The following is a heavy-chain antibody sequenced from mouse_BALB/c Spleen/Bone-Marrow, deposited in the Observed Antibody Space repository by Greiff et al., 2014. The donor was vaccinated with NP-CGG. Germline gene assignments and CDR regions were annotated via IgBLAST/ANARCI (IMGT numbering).Heavy chain of an antibody. CDR2: ISSGSSTI. Sequence: EVKLVESGGGLVQPGGSRKLSCAASGFTFSSFGMHWVRQAPEKGLEWVAYISSGSSTIYYGDTVMGRFTISRDNPKNPLFLQMTSLRSEDTATYYCVRSGSSSGYFDYWGQGTTLTVSS. J-gene: IGHJ2*01. D-gene: IGHD1-1*01. CDR1: GFTFSSFG. CDR3: VRSGSSSGYFDY. V-gene: IGHV5-17*02.